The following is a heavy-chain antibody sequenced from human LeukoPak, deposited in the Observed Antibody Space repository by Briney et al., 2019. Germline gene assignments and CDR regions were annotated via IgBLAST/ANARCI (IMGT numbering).Heavy chain of an antibody. J-gene: IGHJ4*02. D-gene: IGHD3-9*01. V-gene: IGHV4-59*01. CDR3: ASVTTDYYSYFDY. CDR1: GGSISSYY. CDR2: ISYSGST. Sequence: SETLSLTCTASGGSISSYYWSWIRQPPGKGLEYIGHISYSGSTNYNPSLKSRVTISIDRSKNQFSLKLSSVTAADTAVYYCASVTTDYYSYFDYWGQGTQVTVSS.